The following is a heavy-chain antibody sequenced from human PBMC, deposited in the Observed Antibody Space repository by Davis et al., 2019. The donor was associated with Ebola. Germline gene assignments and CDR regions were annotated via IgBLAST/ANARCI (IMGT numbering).Heavy chain of an antibody. CDR1: GASISAYY. V-gene: IGHV4-59*08. D-gene: IGHD3-10*01. CDR2: VHYTGAT. Sequence: SETLSLTCTVSGASISAYYWSWIRQPPGKGLEWIGYVHYTGATHYNASLKSRVTISVDTSNNQFSLILSSVTAADTAVYYCARLGSYGQYHYFDSWGQGTLVTASS. J-gene: IGHJ4*02. CDR3: ARLGSYGQYHYFDS.